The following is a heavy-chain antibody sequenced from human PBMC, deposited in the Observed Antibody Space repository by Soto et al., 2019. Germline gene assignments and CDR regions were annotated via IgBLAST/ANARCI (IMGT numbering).Heavy chain of an antibody. Sequence: QVQLVQSGAELKMPGASVKVSCKASGYTFTSYYLHWVRQAPGQGLEWMGIINPSGGSTSYSQKFQGRVTMTRDTSRRTVYMELSSMTSEDTAMYYCARGDSLRFLEWSGRGLDVWGQGTTVTVSS. D-gene: IGHD3-3*01. V-gene: IGHV1-46*01. J-gene: IGHJ6*02. CDR3: ARGDSLRFLEWSGRGLDV. CDR2: INPSGGST. CDR1: GYTFTSYY.